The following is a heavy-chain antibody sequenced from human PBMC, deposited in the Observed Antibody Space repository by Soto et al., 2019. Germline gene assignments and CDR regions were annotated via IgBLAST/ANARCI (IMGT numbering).Heavy chain of an antibody. D-gene: IGHD3-16*01. CDR3: ARGGRGIRGAFDV. J-gene: IGHJ3*01. Sequence: QEILVVSGGGVVQSGTSLRLSCAASGFTFSSFAMRWVRQAPGKGLEWVSVISFNGLSQFYADSVRGRVTVSRDNSKNTLYLQLDSLRPDDTAVYSCARGGRGIRGAFDVWGQGTEVSVS. CDR2: ISFNGLSQ. V-gene: IGHV3-30*04. CDR1: GFTFSSFA.